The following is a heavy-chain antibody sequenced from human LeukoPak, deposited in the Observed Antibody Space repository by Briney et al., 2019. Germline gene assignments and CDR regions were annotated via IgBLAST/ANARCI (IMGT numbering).Heavy chain of an antibody. J-gene: IGHJ6*03. CDR1: GYTFTGYY. Sequence: ASVKVSCNASGYTFTGYYMHWVRQAPGQGLEWMGWINPNSGGTNYAQKFQGRVTMTRDTSISTAYMELSRLRSDDTAVYYCARVRVRFLEWSPALYYMDVWGKGTTVTVSS. CDR2: INPNSGGT. D-gene: IGHD3-3*01. V-gene: IGHV1-2*02. CDR3: ARVRVRFLEWSPALYYMDV.